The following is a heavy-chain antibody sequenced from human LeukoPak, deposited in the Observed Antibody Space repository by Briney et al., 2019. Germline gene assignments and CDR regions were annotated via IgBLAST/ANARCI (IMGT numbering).Heavy chain of an antibody. V-gene: IGHV5-51*01. CDR3: TRQGVYYSDSSAYYY. CDR1: GYRFTNYW. D-gene: IGHD3-22*01. J-gene: IGHJ4*02. Sequence: PGESLKISCKGSGYRFTNYWIGWVRQLPGKVLELMGSIYPGDSDTRYSPSFQGQVTISADKSITTAYLQWSSLKASDTDKYYCTRQGVYYSDSSAYYYWGQGTLVTVSS. CDR2: IYPGDSDT.